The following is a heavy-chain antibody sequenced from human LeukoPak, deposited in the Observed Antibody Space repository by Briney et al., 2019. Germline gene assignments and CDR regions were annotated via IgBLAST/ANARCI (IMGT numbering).Heavy chain of an antibody. J-gene: IGHJ6*03. CDR2: INHSGST. CDR3: ARHERYYYCYYMDV. V-gene: IGHV4-34*01. CDR1: GGSFSGYY. Sequence: SETLSLTSAVYGGSFSGYYWSWIRQPPGKGLEWIGEINHSGSTNYNPSLKSRVTISVDTSKIQFSLKLSAVTAADTAVYYCARHERYYYCYYMDVWGKGTTVTISS.